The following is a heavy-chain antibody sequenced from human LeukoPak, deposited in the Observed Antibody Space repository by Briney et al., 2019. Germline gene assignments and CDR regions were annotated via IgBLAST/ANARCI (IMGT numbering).Heavy chain of an antibody. V-gene: IGHV1-18*04. J-gene: IGHJ4*02. CDR1: GYTITTYG. CDR2: ISTYNGNT. D-gene: IGHD1-7*01. CDR3: ARAGIQELRSDY. Sequence: GASVKVSCKASGYTITTYGISWVRQAPGQGLEWMGWISTYNGNTKYVEKLQGRVTMTTDTSTSTAYMELRSLRSDDTALYYCARAGIQELRSDYWGQGTLVTVSS.